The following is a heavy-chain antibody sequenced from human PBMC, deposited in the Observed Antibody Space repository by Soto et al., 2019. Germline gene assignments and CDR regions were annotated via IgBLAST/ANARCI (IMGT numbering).Heavy chain of an antibody. Sequence: PGGSLRLSCAASGFTFSDYYMSWIRQAPGKGLEWLSYISSSGSYTNYADSVKGRFTISRDNANKSLYLQMDSLRVEDTAVYYCARGGGYYYSGMDVWGQGTTVTVSS. CDR3: ARGGGYYYSGMDV. V-gene: IGHV3-11*06. CDR2: ISSSGSYT. CDR1: GFTFSDYY. D-gene: IGHD3-10*01. J-gene: IGHJ6*02.